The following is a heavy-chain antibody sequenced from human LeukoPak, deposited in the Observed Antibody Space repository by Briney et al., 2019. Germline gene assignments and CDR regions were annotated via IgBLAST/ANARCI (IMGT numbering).Heavy chain of an antibody. Sequence: GASVKVSCKASGGTFSSYAISWVRQAPGQGLEWMGGIIPIFGTANYAQKFQGRVTITTDESTSTAYMELSSLRSEDTAVYYCARDMDSGSYQGVPDYWGQGTLVTVSS. D-gene: IGHD1-26*01. CDR2: IIPIFGTA. CDR3: ARDMDSGSYQGVPDY. V-gene: IGHV1-69*05. CDR1: GGTFSSYA. J-gene: IGHJ4*02.